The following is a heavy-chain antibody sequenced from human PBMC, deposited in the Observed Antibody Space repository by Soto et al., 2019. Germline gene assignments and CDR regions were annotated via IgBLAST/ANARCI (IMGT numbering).Heavy chain of an antibody. J-gene: IGHJ4*02. Sequence: QVQLVQSGAEVKKPGASVKVSCKASGYAFTSSYIHWVRQAPGQGLEWMAIINPMGGSTNYAQKFQGRVTVTMEPSASTVYMELSSLRSEDTAVYYCGRGLFTGDYWGQGTLVTVSS. CDR1: GYAFTSSY. D-gene: IGHD3-16*01. CDR3: GRGLFTGDY. CDR2: INPMGGST. V-gene: IGHV1-46*03.